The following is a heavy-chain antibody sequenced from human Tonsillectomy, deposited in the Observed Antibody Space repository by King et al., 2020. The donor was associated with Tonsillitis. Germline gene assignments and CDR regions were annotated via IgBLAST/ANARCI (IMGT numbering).Heavy chain of an antibody. V-gene: IGHV4-59*01. D-gene: IGHD2-15*01. CDR1: GGSTSSYY. J-gene: IGHJ6*03. Sequence: QLQESGPGLVKPSETLSLTCCVSGGSTSSYYWSWIRQPPGKGLEWIGYVYYSGTTNSNPSLKSRVTMSIDTSKNQISLNLRSVTAADTAVYYCARDNGGIPNHYYFYYMDVWGKGTTVTVSS. CDR3: ARDNGGIPNHYYFYYMDV. CDR2: VYYSGTT.